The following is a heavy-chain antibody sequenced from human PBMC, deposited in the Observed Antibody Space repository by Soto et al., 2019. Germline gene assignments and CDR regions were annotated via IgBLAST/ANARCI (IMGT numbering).Heavy chain of an antibody. CDR3: GRGDSEPYGDSFDI. V-gene: IGHV4-59*01. CDR1: GGAISFYN. J-gene: IGHJ3*02. D-gene: IGHD3-10*01. Sequence: PGETLSLTCTVSGGAISFYNWNWSRQSPGKGLEGIGYSYSSGSTNYNPSLKSRVTISVDTPKNQFSLQLTYVTAADTAVYYCGRGDSEPYGDSFDIWGQGTMVTVSS. CDR2: SYSSGST.